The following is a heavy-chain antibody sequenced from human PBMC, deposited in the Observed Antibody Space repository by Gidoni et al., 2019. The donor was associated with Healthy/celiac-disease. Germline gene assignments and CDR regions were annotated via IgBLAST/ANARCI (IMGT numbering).Heavy chain of an antibody. V-gene: IGHV5-51*01. Sequence: EVQLVQSGAEVKKPGESLKISCTGSGYSFTSYWIGWVRQMPGKGLEWMGIIYPGDSDTRYSPSFQGQVTISADKSISTAYLQWSSLKASDTAMYYCAAPYDYSNFGDAFDIWGQGTMVTVSS. J-gene: IGHJ3*02. D-gene: IGHD4-4*01. CDR3: AAPYDYSNFGDAFDI. CDR2: IYPGDSDT. CDR1: GYSFTSYW.